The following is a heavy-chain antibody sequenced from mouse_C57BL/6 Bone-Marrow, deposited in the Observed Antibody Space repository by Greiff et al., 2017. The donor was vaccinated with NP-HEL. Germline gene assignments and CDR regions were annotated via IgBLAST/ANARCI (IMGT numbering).Heavy chain of an antibody. CDR2: IDPENGDT. J-gene: IGHJ1*03. CDR3: TTDITP. CDR1: GFNITDYY. D-gene: IGHD1-1*01. V-gene: IGHV14-4*01. Sequence: EVKLMESGAELVRPGASVKLSCTASGFNITDYYMHWVKQRPEQGLEWIGWIDPENGDTEYASKFQGKATITADTSSNTAYLQLSSLTSEDTAVYYCTTDITPWGTGTTVTVSS.